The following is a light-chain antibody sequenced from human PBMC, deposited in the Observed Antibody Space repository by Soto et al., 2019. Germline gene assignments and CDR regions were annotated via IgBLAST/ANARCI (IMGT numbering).Light chain of an antibody. CDR2: TTS. V-gene: IGKV1-39*01. CDR1: QSINTY. Sequence: DIQMTQSPSSVSASVGDRVTITCRTSQSINTYLNWYQQKQGKAPNLLIYTTSHLHSGVPSRFSGSGSGTDFTLTISSLQPEDFATYFCQQGDSTPYTFGQGTTLEIK. J-gene: IGKJ2*01. CDR3: QQGDSTPYT.